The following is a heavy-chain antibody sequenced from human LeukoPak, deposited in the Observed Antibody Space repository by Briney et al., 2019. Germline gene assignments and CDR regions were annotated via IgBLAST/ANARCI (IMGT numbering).Heavy chain of an antibody. Sequence: SETLSLTCTVSGGSISSYYWSWIRQPPGKGLEWIGYIYYSGSTNYNPSLKSRVTISVDTSTNQFSLKLSSVTAADTAVYYCARDGGDGSYYYYYGMDVWGQGTTVTVSS. CDR1: GGSISSYY. V-gene: IGHV4-59*12. CDR2: IYYSGST. J-gene: IGHJ6*02. D-gene: IGHD3-16*01. CDR3: ARDGGDGSYYYYYGMDV.